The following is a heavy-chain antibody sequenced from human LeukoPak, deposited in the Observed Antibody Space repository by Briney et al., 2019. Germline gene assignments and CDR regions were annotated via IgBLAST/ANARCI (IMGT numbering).Heavy chain of an antibody. CDR1: GGSISSSSYY. Sequence: SETLSLTCTVSGGSISSSSYYWGWIRQPPGKGLEWIGNVYYSGSTYYNPSLKSRVTISVDTSKNLLSLKLNSVTAADTAVYYCVRRPYASGMFDPWGQGTLVTVSS. CDR2: VYYSGST. V-gene: IGHV4-39*01. J-gene: IGHJ5*02. D-gene: IGHD3-10*01. CDR3: VRRPYASGMFDP.